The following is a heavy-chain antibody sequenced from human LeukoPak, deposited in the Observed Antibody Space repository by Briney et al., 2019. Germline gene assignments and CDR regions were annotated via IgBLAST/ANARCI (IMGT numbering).Heavy chain of an antibody. V-gene: IGHV1-2*06. CDR1: GYTFTGYY. CDR2: INPNSGGA. Sequence: ASVKVSCKASGYTFTGYYMHWVRQAPGQGLEWMGRINPNSGGANYAQKFQGRVTMTRDTSISTAYMELSRLRSEDTAVYYCARDECGGDCYIDYWGQGTLVTVSS. CDR3: ARDECGGDCYIDY. D-gene: IGHD2-21*01. J-gene: IGHJ4*02.